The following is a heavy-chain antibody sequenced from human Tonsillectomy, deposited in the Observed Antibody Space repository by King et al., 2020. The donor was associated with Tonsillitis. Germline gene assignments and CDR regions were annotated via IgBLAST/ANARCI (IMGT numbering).Heavy chain of an antibody. Sequence: VQLVESGGGLVKPGGSLRLSCAASGFTFSNAWMNWVRQAPGKGLEWVGRIKSKTDGGTTDYAAPVKGRFTISRDDSKNTLYLQMNSLKTEDTAVYYCTTRGYSSSSVYYYYYYMGVWGKGTTVTVSS. CDR1: GFTFSNAW. D-gene: IGHD6-6*01. CDR2: IKSKTDGGTT. CDR3: TTRGYSSSSVYYYYYYMGV. V-gene: IGHV3-15*07. J-gene: IGHJ6*03.